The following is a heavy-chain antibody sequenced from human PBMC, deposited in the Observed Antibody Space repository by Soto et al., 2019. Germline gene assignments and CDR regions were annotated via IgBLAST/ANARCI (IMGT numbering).Heavy chain of an antibody. V-gene: IGHV1-8*01. CDR2: RNPKSCET. D-gene: IGHD1-26*01. CDR3: ARGIVGGSTRAFDV. CDR1: GYTFTHHD. J-gene: IGHJ3*01. Sequence: QVQLVQSGAEVKKPGASVRVSCTASGYTFTHHDVNWVRQAPGQGPERMGWRNPKSCETGYAHIFQGRVKMTRDTSISTAYMELSSLRSGDTAIYFCARGIVGGSTRAFDVWGQGTKVTVSS.